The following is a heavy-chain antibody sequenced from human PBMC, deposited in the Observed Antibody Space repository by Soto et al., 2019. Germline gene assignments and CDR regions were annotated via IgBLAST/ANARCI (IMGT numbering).Heavy chain of an antibody. Sequence: GGSLRLSCAASGFTFDDYAMHWVRQAPGKGLEWVSGISWNSGSIGYADSVKGRFTISRDNAKNSLYLQMNSLRAEDTALYYCAKGGESGYVLGIGAFDIWGQGTMVTVSS. D-gene: IGHD5-12*01. CDR2: ISWNSGSI. J-gene: IGHJ3*02. V-gene: IGHV3-9*01. CDR3: AKGGESGYVLGIGAFDI. CDR1: GFTFDDYA.